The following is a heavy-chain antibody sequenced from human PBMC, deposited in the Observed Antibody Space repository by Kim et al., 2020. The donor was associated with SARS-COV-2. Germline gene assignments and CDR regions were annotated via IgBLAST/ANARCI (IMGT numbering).Heavy chain of an antibody. CDR2: ISSSSSYI. CDR3: ARERPPSYYDILTGYYPTSVADYYYGMDV. Sequence: GGSLRLSCAASGFTFSSYSMNWVRQAPGKGLEWVSSISSSSSYIYYADSVKGRFTISRDNAKNSLYLQMNSLRAEDTAVYYCARERPPSYYDILTGYYPTSVADYYYGMDVWGQGTTVTVSS. V-gene: IGHV3-21*01. CDR1: GFTFSSYS. J-gene: IGHJ6*02. D-gene: IGHD3-9*01.